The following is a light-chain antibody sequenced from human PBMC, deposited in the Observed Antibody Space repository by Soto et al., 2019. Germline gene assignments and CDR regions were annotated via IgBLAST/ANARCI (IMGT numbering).Light chain of an antibody. V-gene: IGKV1-39*01. CDR3: QQSDTTPWA. CDR2: SAS. CDR1: QTVNRY. Sequence: DIHGTQSPSSLSASVGDRVTITCRASQTVNRYLNWYQQKPGKAPKLLISSASSLQGGVPSRFSGSGSGTDFTLTIDGLQPDDLATYFCQQSDTTPWAFGQGTKVDIK. J-gene: IGKJ1*01.